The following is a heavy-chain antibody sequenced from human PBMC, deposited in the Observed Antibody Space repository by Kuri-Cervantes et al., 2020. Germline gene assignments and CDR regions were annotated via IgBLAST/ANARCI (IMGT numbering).Heavy chain of an antibody. CDR1: GFTFSSYG. J-gene: IGHJ4*02. D-gene: IGHD6-19*01. Sequence: LSLTCAASGFTFSSYGMNWVRQAPGRGLEWVAFIRDDGSNKNYGDSVKGRFTISRDNSKNTLYLQMNSLRAEDTAVYYCAKLSRIAVAGSMDYWGQGTLVTVSS. CDR2: IRDDGSNK. V-gene: IGHV3-30*02. CDR3: AKLSRIAVAGSMDY.